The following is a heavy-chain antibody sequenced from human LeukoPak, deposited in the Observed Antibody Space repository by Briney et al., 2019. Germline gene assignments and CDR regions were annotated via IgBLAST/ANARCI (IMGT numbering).Heavy chain of an antibody. CDR2: IFPIFGTA. Sequence: SVKVSCKDSGGTFSSYVICWVRQAPGQGVAWMGRIFPIFGTANYAQKFKGRVTITTDESQRTAEMALSSLRSEDTAVYYCARSRSLGALQWLVTEYFQHWGQGALVTVSS. D-gene: IGHD6-19*01. CDR3: ARSRSLGALQWLVTEYFQH. V-gene: IGHV1-69*05. J-gene: IGHJ1*01. CDR1: GGTFSSYV.